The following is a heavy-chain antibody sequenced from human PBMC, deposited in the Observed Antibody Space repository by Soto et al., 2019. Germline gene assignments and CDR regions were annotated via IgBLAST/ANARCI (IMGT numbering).Heavy chain of an antibody. V-gene: IGHV1-3*01. Sequence: ASVKVSCKASGYTFTSYAMHWVRQAPGQRLEWMGWINAGNGNTKYSQKFQGRVTITRDTSASTAYMELSSLRSEDTAVYYCARESLVYAIPFDYWGQGTLVTVS. CDR3: ARESLVYAIPFDY. CDR1: GYTFTSYA. D-gene: IGHD2-8*01. CDR2: INAGNGNT. J-gene: IGHJ4*02.